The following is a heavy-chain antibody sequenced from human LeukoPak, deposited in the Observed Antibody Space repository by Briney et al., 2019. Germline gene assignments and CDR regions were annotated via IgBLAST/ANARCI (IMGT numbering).Heavy chain of an antibody. Sequence: SETLSLTRTVSGGSISSHYWSWIRQPPGKGLEWIGYIYYSGSTNYNPSLKSRVTISVDTSKNQFSLKLNSVTAADTAVYYCARDHMSDYYMDVWGKGTTVTVSS. CDR3: ARDHMSDYYMDV. V-gene: IGHV4-59*11. CDR2: IYYSGST. J-gene: IGHJ6*03. CDR1: GGSISSHY.